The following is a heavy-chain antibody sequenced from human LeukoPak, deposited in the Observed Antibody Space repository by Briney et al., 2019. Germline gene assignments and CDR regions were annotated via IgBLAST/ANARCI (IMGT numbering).Heavy chain of an antibody. D-gene: IGHD5-24*01. J-gene: IGHJ5*02. CDR2: ISSSDNTI. CDR3: ARGFYTYDQ. Sequence: GGSLRLSCAASGFTFSDYYMSLIRQAPGKGLEWVPSISSSDNTIYYTDSVKGRFAISRDNAKNSLYLQMKSLRAEDTAVYYCARGFYTYDQWGQGTLVTVSS. V-gene: IGHV3-11*04. CDR1: GFTFSDYY.